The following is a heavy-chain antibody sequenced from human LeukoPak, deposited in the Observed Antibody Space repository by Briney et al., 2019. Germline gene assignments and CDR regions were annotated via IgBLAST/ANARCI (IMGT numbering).Heavy chain of an antibody. D-gene: IGHD3-3*01. J-gene: IGHJ6*02. CDR1: GGTFSSYA. CDR2: IIPILGIA. Sequence: ASVKVSCKASGGTFSSYAISWVRQAPGQGLEWMGRIIPILGIANYAQKFQGRVTITAGKSTSTAYMELSSLRSEDTAVYYCARDRDFWSGYFVGMDVWGQGTTVTVSS. CDR3: ARDRDFWSGYFVGMDV. V-gene: IGHV1-69*04.